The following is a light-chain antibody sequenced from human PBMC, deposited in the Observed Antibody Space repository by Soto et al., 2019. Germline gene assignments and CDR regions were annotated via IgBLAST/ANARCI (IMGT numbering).Light chain of an antibody. CDR2: DVS. J-gene: IGLJ1*01. V-gene: IGLV2-11*01. Sequence: QSALTQPRSVSGPPGQSVSISCTGTSSDVGGYNYVSWYQQHPGKAPKVMIYDVSKRPSGVPDRFSGSKSGNTASLTISGLQSEDEADYYCCSYAGRYTYVFGTGTKLAVL. CDR1: SSDVGGYNY. CDR3: CSYAGRYTYV.